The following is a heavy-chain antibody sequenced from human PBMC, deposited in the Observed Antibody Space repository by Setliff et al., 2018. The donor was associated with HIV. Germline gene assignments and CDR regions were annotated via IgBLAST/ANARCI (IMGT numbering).Heavy chain of an antibody. D-gene: IGHD3-16*01. CDR1: GITFINAA. CDR2: IYSGSSSA. J-gene: IGHJ3*02. CDR3: TTDWGSVTDYVRAFDI. Sequence: PGGSLRLSCVTSGITFINAAMAWVRQAPGKGPEWISFIYSGSSSAVFADSVKGRFTISRDNSRNTLFLQMNSLRAEDTAVYYCTTDWGSVTDYVRAFDIWGQGTMVTVSS. V-gene: IGHV3-23*03.